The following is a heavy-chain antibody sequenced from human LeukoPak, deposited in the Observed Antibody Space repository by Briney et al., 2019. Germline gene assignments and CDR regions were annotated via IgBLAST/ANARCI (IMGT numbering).Heavy chain of an antibody. D-gene: IGHD6-13*01. CDR2: ISSSSSYI. J-gene: IGHJ4*02. Sequence: KPGGSLRLSCAASGFTFSSYSMNWVRQAPGKGLEWVSSISSSSSYIYYADSVKGRFTISRDNAKNSLYLQMNSLRAEDTAVYYCARPTDHYSSSWYDYWGQGTLVTVSS. CDR1: GFTFSSYS. V-gene: IGHV3-21*01. CDR3: ARPTDHYSSSWYDY.